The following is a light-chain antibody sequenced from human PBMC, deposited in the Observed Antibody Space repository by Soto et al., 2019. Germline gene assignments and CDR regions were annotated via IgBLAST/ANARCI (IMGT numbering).Light chain of an antibody. CDR1: SSDVGGYKY. V-gene: IGLV2-8*01. J-gene: IGLJ2*01. CDR3: NSYAGSNDFVV. CDR2: EVT. Sequence: QSALTQPPSASGSPGQSVTISCTGSSSDVGGYKYVSWYQQHPGKAPKLMIYEVTKRPSGVPDRFSGSKSGNTASLTVSGLQAEDEAEYYCNSYAGSNDFVVFGGGTKLTVL.